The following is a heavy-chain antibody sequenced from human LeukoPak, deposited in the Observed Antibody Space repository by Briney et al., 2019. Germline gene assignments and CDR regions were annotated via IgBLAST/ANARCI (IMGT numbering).Heavy chain of an antibody. CDR1: GFTFREYA. CDR3: ARHPEPGYCSSTSCHESYFDY. D-gene: IGHD2-2*01. J-gene: IGHJ4*02. V-gene: IGHV3-23*01. CDR2: ISGSGGRP. Sequence: PGGSLRLSCAASGFTFREYAIAWVRQAPGKGLEWVSAISGSGGRPYYADSVKGRFTISRDNSKNTLYLQMNSLRAEDTAVYYCARHPEPGYCSSTSCHESYFDYWGQGTLVTVSS.